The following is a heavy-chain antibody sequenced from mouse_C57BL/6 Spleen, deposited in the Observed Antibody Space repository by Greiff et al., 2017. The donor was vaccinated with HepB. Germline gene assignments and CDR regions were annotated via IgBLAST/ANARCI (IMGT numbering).Heavy chain of an antibody. CDR1: GYTFTSYW. V-gene: IGHV1-74*01. CDR2: IHPSDSDT. J-gene: IGHJ3*01. D-gene: IGHD2-3*01. Sequence: QVQLQQPGAELVKPGASVKVSCKASGYTFTSYWMHWVKQRPGQGLEWIGRIHPSDSDTNYNQKFKGKATLTVDKSSSTAYMQLSSLTSEDSAVYYCAMNPGWGYYTWFAYWGQGTLVTVSA. CDR3: AMNPGWGYYTWFAY.